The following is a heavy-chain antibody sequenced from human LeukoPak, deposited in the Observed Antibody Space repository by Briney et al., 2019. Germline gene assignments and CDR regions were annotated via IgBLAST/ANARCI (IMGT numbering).Heavy chain of an antibody. CDR3: ARQQGLQNLNFDY. CDR2: IGAYNGNT. D-gene: IGHD4-11*01. CDR1: GYTFTSYG. V-gene: IGHV1-18*01. Sequence: ASVKVSCKASGYTFTSYGISWVRQAPGQGLEWMGWIGAYNGNTNYAQKLQGRVTMTRDTSTSTVYMELSSLRSEDTAVYYCARQQGLQNLNFDYWGQGTLVTVSS. J-gene: IGHJ4*02.